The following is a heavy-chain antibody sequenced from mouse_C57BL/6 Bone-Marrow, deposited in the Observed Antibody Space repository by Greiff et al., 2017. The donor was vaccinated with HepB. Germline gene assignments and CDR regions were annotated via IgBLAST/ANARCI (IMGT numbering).Heavy chain of an antibody. D-gene: IGHD1-1*01. V-gene: IGHV5-17*01. CDR1: GFTFSDYG. Sequence: EVQLVESGGGLVKPGGSLKLSCAASGFTFSDYGMHWVRQAPEKGLEWVAYISSGSSTIYYADTVKGRFTISRDNAKNTLFLQMTSLRSEDTAMYYCARVGSSPYYYAMDYWGQGTSVTVSS. CDR2: ISSGSSTI. CDR3: ARVGSSPYYYAMDY. J-gene: IGHJ4*01.